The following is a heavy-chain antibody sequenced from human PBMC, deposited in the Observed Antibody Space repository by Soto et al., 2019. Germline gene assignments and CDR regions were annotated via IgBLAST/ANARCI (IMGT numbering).Heavy chain of an antibody. J-gene: IGHJ6*02. CDR2: IDPSDSYT. Sequence: GASLKISCKGSGYSFTSYWISWVRQMPGKGLEWMGRIDPSDSYTNYSPSFQGHVTISADKSISTAYLQWSSLKASDTAMYYCASSPRGYCSSTSCRELGNYYGIDVWGQGTTVTVSS. D-gene: IGHD2-2*01. V-gene: IGHV5-10-1*01. CDR3: ASSPRGYCSSTSCRELGNYYGIDV. CDR1: GYSFTSYW.